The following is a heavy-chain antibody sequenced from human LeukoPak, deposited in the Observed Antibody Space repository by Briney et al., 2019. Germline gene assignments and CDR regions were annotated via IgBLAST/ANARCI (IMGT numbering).Heavy chain of an antibody. Sequence: SSETLSLTCAVYGGSFSGYYWSWIRQPPGKGLEWIGEINHSGSTNYNPSLKSRVTISVDTSKNQFSLKLSSVTAADTAVYYCARVSGDYVPADYYYYYMDVWGKGTTVTVSS. V-gene: IGHV4-34*01. D-gene: IGHD4-17*01. CDR2: INHSGST. J-gene: IGHJ6*03. CDR3: ARVSGDYVPADYYYYYMDV. CDR1: GGSFSGYY.